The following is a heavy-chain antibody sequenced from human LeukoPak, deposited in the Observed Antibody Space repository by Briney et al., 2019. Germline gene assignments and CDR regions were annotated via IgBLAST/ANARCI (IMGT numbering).Heavy chain of an antibody. CDR1: GYTFINYG. D-gene: IGHD3-3*01. Sequence: ASVKVSCKASGYTFINYGISWVRQAPGQGLEWMGWINAYNGNTNSAQKFRGRVTMATDTSTSTAYMELRSLRSDDTAVYFCARDGSGSWNDYWGQGTLVTVSS. J-gene: IGHJ4*02. V-gene: IGHV1-18*01. CDR3: ARDGSGSWNDY. CDR2: INAYNGNT.